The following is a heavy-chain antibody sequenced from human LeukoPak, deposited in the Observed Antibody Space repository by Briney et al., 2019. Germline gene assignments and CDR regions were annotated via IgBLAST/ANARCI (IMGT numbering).Heavy chain of an antibody. V-gene: IGHV4-59*08. CDR3: ARHSFRGFGELLYHFHY. D-gene: IGHD3-10*01. Sequence: SETLSLTCTVSGGSISSYYRSWVRQPPGKGLEWMGYIYYRGRTNYNPSLKSGGTISVDTSQHQFSLKLSSVTTADTAVYYCARHSFRGFGELLYHFHYWGQGTLATVSS. CDR1: GGSISSYY. J-gene: IGHJ4*02. CDR2: IYYRGRT.